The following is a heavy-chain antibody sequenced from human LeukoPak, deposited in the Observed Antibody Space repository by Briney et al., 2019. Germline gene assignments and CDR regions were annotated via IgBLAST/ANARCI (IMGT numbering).Heavy chain of an antibody. CDR3: ARLDSSATKDWYFDL. J-gene: IGHJ2*01. D-gene: IGHD3-22*01. Sequence: GASVKVSCKASGYTFTGYHMHWVRQAPGQGLEWMGIINPSGGNTRYAQKFQGRVTMTRDTSTSTVYMEVSSLRSEDTAVYYCARLDSSATKDWYFDLWGRGTLVTVSS. CDR2: INPSGGNT. CDR1: GYTFTGYH. V-gene: IGHV1-46*01.